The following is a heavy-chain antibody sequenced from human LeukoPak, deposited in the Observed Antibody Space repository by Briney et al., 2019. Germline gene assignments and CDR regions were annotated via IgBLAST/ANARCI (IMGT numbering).Heavy chain of an antibody. J-gene: IGHJ4*02. CDR2: IWYDGSNK. CDR1: GFTFSSYG. Sequence: QTGGSLRLSCAASGFTFSSYGMHWVRQAPGKGLEWVAVIWYDGSNKYYADSVKGRFTISRDNSKNTLYLQMNSLRAEDTAMYYCAKDDGDYAQGYYFDYWGQGTLVTVSS. CDR3: AKDDGDYAQGYYFDY. V-gene: IGHV3-33*06. D-gene: IGHD4-17*01.